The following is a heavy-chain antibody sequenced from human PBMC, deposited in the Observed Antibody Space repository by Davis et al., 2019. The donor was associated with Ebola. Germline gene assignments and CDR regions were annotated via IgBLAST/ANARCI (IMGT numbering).Heavy chain of an antibody. D-gene: IGHD4-17*01. CDR3: ARDAADDYGVNFDY. CDR2: IYFSGAT. Sequence: PSETLSLTCTVSGGSISSYYWSWIRQPPGKGLEWIGHIYFSGATKYNPSLRSRATISVDTSKNQFYLKLNSVTAADTAVYYCARDAADDYGVNFDYWGQGNLVTVSS. V-gene: IGHV4-59*01. J-gene: IGHJ4*02. CDR1: GGSISSYY.